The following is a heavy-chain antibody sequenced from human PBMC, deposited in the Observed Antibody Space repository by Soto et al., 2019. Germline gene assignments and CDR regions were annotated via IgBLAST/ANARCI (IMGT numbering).Heavy chain of an antibody. V-gene: IGHV4-30-4*01. Sequence: SATQSITCTVSGDSINSVDHYWSWIRQPPGKGLEWMGYIYHSGSTHYNPSLNSRLTISIDTSTNRFSLNLTSVTAADTAVYFCARLRWETENNWFDPWGQGALVTVSS. CDR3: ARLRWETENNWFDP. CDR2: IYHSGST. J-gene: IGHJ5*02. D-gene: IGHD1-26*01. CDR1: GDSINSVDHY.